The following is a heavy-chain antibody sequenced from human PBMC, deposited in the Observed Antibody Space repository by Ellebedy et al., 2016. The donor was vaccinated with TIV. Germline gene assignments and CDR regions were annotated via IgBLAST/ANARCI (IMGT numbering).Heavy chain of an antibody. D-gene: IGHD3-22*01. CDR3: ARGSHYMIEVVITPDAFDI. Sequence: MPSETLSLTCAVYGGSFSGYYWSCIRQPPGKGLEWIGEINHSGSTNYNPSLKSRVTISVDTSKNQFSLKLSSVTAADTAVYYCARGSHYMIEVVITPDAFDIWGQGTMVIVSS. CDR2: INHSGST. J-gene: IGHJ3*02. CDR1: GGSFSGYY. V-gene: IGHV4-34*01.